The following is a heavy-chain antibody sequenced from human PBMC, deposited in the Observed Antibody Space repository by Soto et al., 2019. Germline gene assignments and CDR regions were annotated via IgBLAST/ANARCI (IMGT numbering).Heavy chain of an antibody. Sequence: GGSLRLSCAASEFTFINYAMSWVRQAPWKGLEWVSAISYGGGTTYYADSVKGRFTISRDNSKNTLYLQMNSLRAEDTAVYYCAKNPGYYYDSTGYHFDYWGQGT. V-gene: IGHV3-23*01. CDR3: AKNPGYYYDSTGYHFDY. D-gene: IGHD3-22*01. CDR2: ISYGGGTT. J-gene: IGHJ4*02. CDR1: EFTFINYA.